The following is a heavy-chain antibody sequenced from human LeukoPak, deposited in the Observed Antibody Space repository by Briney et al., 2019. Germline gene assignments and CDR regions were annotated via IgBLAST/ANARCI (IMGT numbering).Heavy chain of an antibody. Sequence: GGSLRLSCAASGFTFSSYDMHWVPQATGKGLEWVSVIGTSGDTYYAGSVKGRFTISRENAKNSLYLQMNRLAAGDTAVYFCSRVGSSGWPNYFDSWGQGTLVTVSS. J-gene: IGHJ4*02. CDR3: SRVGSSGWPNYFDS. CDR2: IGTSGDT. D-gene: IGHD6-19*01. CDR1: GFTFSSYD. V-gene: IGHV3-13*04.